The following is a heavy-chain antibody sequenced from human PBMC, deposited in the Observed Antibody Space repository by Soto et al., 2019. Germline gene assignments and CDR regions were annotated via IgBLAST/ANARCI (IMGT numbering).Heavy chain of an antibody. D-gene: IGHD5-12*01. V-gene: IGHV1-3*01. CDR2: INAGNGDT. CDR3: ARAITGYVT. J-gene: IGHJ4*02. Sequence: VQLVQSGAEVKKPGALVKISCTASGISYTTYAIHWVRQAPGQGLEWMGWINAGNGDTRYSQRFQGRVTLTRDTSATTTYMDLTSLRFEDTSIYYCARAITGYVTWGQGTLVTVSS. CDR1: GISYTTYA.